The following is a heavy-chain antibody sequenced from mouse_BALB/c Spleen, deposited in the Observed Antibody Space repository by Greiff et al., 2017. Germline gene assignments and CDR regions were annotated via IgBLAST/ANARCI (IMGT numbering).Heavy chain of an antibody. D-gene: IGHD1-1*01. J-gene: IGHJ2*01. CDR2: ISSGGGST. CDR1: GFAFSSYD. CDR3: ARNYGSSYVDY. Sequence: DVQLVESGGGLVKPGGSLKLSCAASGFAFSSYDMSWVRQTPEKRLEWVAYISSGGGSTYYPDTVKGRFTISRDNAKNTLYLQMSSLKSEDTAMYYCARNYGSSYVDYWGQGTTLTVSS. V-gene: IGHV5-12-1*01.